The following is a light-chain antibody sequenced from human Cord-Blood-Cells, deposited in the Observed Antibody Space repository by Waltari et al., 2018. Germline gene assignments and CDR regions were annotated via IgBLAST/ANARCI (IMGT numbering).Light chain of an antibody. CDR2: SNN. V-gene: IGLV1-44*01. CDR3: AAWDDSLNGYV. Sequence: QSVLTQPPSASGTPGQRVTISCSGSSSNIGSNPVNWYQQLPGTAPKLLICSNNQRPSWVPDRFSGSKSGTSASLAISGLQSEDEADYYCAAWDDSLNGYVFGTGTKVTVL. J-gene: IGLJ1*01. CDR1: SSNIGSNP.